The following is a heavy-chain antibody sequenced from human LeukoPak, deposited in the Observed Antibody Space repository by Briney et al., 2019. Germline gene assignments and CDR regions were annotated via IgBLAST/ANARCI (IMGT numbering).Heavy chain of an antibody. J-gene: IGHJ4*02. D-gene: IGHD2-2*01. CDR1: GDSISSSSYY. CDR2: IFHSGST. CDR3: ARSPTKRVPEDY. V-gene: IGHV4-39*07. Sequence: SETLSLTCTVTGDSISSSSYYWGWIRQPPGKGLEWIGQIFHSGSTSYSPSLKSRVTISMDKSKNQISLRLTSVTAADTAVYYCARSPTKRVPEDYWGQGTLVTVSS.